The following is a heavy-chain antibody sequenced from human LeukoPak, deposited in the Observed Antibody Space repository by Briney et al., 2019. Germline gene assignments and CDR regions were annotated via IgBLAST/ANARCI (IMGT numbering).Heavy chain of an antibody. CDR1: GFTFSSYA. D-gene: IGHD3-10*01. V-gene: IGHV3-23*01. Sequence: GGSLRLSCAASGFTFSSYAMSWVRQAPGKGLEWVSAISGSGGSTYYADSVKGRFTISRDNSKNTLYLQMNSLRAEDTAVYYCVKFGGYYYGSGSYPDYWGQGTLVTVSS. CDR2: ISGSGGST. J-gene: IGHJ4*02. CDR3: VKFGGYYYGSGSYPDY.